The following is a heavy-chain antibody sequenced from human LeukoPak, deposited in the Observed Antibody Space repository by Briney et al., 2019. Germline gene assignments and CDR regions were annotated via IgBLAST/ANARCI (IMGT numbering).Heavy chain of an antibody. D-gene: IGHD3-16*02. CDR3: ARALVPYDYAWGSYRRSTGFDY. CDR1: GGTFSSYA. CDR2: IIPILGIA. V-gene: IGHV1-69*04. J-gene: IGHJ4*02. Sequence: SVKVSCKASGGTFSSYAISWVRQAPGQGLEWMGRIIPILGIANYAQKFQGRVTITADKSTSTAYMELSSLRSEDTAVYYCARALVPYDYAWGSYRRSTGFDYWGQGTLVTVSS.